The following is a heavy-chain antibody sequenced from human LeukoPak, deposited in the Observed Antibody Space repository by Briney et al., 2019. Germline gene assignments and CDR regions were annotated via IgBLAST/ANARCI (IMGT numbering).Heavy chain of an antibody. J-gene: IGHJ4*02. CDR2: ISGSGGST. CDR3: AKGRSGVAARQGYFDY. V-gene: IGHV3-23*01. D-gene: IGHD6-6*01. Sequence: GGSLRLSCAASGFTFSSYAMSWVRQAPGKVLEWVSAISGSGGSTYYADSVKGRFTISRDNAKNSLYLQMNSLRAEDMALYYCAKGRSGVAARQGYFDYWGQGTLVTVSS. CDR1: GFTFSSYA.